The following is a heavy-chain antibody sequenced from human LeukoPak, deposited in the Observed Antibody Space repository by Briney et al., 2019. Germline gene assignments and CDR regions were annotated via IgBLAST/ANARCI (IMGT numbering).Heavy chain of an antibody. V-gene: IGHV1-18*01. D-gene: IGHD2-15*01. J-gene: IGHJ4*02. CDR3: ATGRYCSGGSCYLDY. CDR2: ISAYNGNT. Sequence: ASVKVSCKASGYTFTSYGISWVRQAPGQGLEWMGWISAYNGNTNYAQKLQGRVTITADTSTDTAYMELSSLRSEDTAVYYCATGRYCSGGSCYLDYWGQGTLVTVSS. CDR1: GYTFTSYG.